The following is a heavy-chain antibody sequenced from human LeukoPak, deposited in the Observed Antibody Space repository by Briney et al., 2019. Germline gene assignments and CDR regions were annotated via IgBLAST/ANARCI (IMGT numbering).Heavy chain of an antibody. J-gene: IGHJ4*02. CDR1: GFTVSSYW. CDR2: ISNDETTT. V-gene: IGHV3-74*01. CDR3: ARDYCSSTSCYGTSGY. Sequence: GASLRLSCAASGFTVSSYWMHWVRQAPGKGLVWVSRISNDETTTSYADAVKGRFTISRDNAKNTLYLQMNSLRAEDTAVYYCARDYCSSTSCYGTSGYWGQGTLVTVSP. D-gene: IGHD2-2*01.